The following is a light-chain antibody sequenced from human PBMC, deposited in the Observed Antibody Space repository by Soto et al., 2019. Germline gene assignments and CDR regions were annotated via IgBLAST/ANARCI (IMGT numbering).Light chain of an antibody. CDR3: QQRSDWPVT. V-gene: IGKV3-11*01. CDR2: DAS. J-gene: IGKJ3*01. CDR1: QSVSSY. Sequence: EIVLTQSPATLSLSPGERVTLSCRASQSVSSYLAWYQQKPGQAPRLLIYDASKRATGIPPRFSGRGSGTDFTLTISCLEPEDFAVYYCQQRSDWPVTFGPGTTVDFK.